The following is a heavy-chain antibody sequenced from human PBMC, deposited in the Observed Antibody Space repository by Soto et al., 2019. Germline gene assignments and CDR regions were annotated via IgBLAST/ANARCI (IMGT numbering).Heavy chain of an antibody. D-gene: IGHD6-13*01. V-gene: IGHV3-33*01. J-gene: IGHJ4*02. CDR2: IWYDGSNK. Sequence: PVWWRRLSCSAGGFTFSSYGMHVVRQAPCKWLGWGAVIWYDGSNKYYEDSVKVRFTISRDNSKNTLYLQMNSLRDEDTPAYSCARATGLAAAGPLYWREGTLVT. CDR3: ARATGLAAAGPLY. CDR1: GFTFSSYG.